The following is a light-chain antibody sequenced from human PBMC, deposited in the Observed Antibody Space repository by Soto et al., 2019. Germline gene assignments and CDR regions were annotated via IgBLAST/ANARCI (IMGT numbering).Light chain of an antibody. J-gene: IGKJ2*03. CDR3: QHYPPPPAEYS. Sequence: EIVLTQSPGTLSLSPGEKATLSCRASQSVASINLAWFQQKPGQAPRLLIYGAFRRAAGIPDRFSGNGSGTDFTLTISRLEPEDFALYYCQHYPPPPAEYSFGQGTKLDIK. V-gene: IGKV3-20*01. CDR2: GAF. CDR1: QSVASIN.